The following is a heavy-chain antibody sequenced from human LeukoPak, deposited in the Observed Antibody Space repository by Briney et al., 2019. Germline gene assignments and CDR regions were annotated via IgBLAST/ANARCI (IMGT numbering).Heavy chain of an antibody. J-gene: IGHJ4*02. Sequence: GGSLRLSCAASGITSSDNFMSWIRQAPGKGLEWISYISKSDGTTYYADTVKGRFTISRDSAKKSVYLYMNSLRAEDTAVYYCASAVAAPDQDPPFDYWGQGTLVTVSS. CDR3: ASAVAAPDQDPPFDY. V-gene: IGHV3-11*01. CDR2: ISKSDGTT. CDR1: GITSSDNF. D-gene: IGHD6-25*01.